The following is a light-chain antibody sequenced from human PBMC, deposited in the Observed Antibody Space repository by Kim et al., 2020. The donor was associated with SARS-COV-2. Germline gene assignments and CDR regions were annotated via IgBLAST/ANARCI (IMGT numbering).Light chain of an antibody. CDR3: SSYAGSNNVL. Sequence: QSALTQPPSASGSPGQSVTISCTGTSSDVGGYNSVSWYQQHPGKAPKLMIYEVTKRPSGVPDRFSGSNSGNTASLTVSGLQAEDEADYYCSSYAGSNNVLFGGGTQLTVL. V-gene: IGLV2-8*01. J-gene: IGLJ2*01. CDR2: EVT. CDR1: SSDVGGYNS.